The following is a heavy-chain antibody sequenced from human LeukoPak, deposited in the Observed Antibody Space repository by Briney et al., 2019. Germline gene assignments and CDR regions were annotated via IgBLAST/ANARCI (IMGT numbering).Heavy chain of an antibody. CDR1: GFTFSSYS. J-gene: IGHJ4*02. V-gene: IGHV3-21*01. D-gene: IGHD5-18*01. CDR3: SRDLQELWELPYYFDY. CDR2: ISSSSSYI. Sequence: GGSLRLSCAASGFTFSSYSMNWVRQAPGKGLEWVSSISSSSSYIYYADSVKGRFTISRDNAKNSLYLQMNSLRAEDTAVYYCSRDLQELWELPYYFDYWGQGTLVTVSS.